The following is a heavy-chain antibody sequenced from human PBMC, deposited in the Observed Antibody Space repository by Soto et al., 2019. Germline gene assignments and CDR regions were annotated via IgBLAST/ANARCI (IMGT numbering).Heavy chain of an antibody. D-gene: IGHD2-2*01. V-gene: IGHV5-51*01. Sequence: PGESLKISCKGSGYSFTSYWIGWVRQMPGKGLEWMGIIYPGDSDTRYSPSFQGQVTISADKSISTAYLQWSSLKASDTAIYYCARDTVTSLTPYQGFYYYGMDVWGQGTTVTVSS. J-gene: IGHJ6*02. CDR3: ARDTVTSLTPYQGFYYYGMDV. CDR2: IYPGDSDT. CDR1: GYSFTSYW.